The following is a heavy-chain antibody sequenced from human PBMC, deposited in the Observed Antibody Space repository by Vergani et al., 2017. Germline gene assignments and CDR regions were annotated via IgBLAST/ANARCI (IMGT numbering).Heavy chain of an antibody. V-gene: IGHV3-23*01. CDR3: ARGGDYHDY. J-gene: IGHJ4*02. Sequence: EVQLLESGGGLVQPGGSLRLSCAASGFTFRSYAMSWVRQAPGKGLEWVSAISGSGGSTYYADSVKGRFTLSRDNSKNSLYLQMNSLRDEDTAVYYCARGGDYHDYWGQGTLVTVSS. CDR2: ISGSGGST. CDR1: GFTFRSYA.